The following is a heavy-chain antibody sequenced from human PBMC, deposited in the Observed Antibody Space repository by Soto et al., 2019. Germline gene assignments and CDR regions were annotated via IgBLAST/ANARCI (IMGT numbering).Heavy chain of an antibody. CDR3: AKNGQPPYYYYGMDV. CDR2: ISGYNGDT. V-gene: IGHV1-18*01. J-gene: IGHJ6*02. D-gene: IGHD2-8*01. CDR1: GYTFSRYG. Sequence: QGQLVQSGPEVKKSGASVKVSCKASGYTFSRYGISWVRQAPGQGLEWMGWISGYNGDTKYAQKVQGRVTMTIDTSTYTAYMELRSLTSDDTALYFCAKNGQPPYYYYGMDVWGQGTTVTVSS.